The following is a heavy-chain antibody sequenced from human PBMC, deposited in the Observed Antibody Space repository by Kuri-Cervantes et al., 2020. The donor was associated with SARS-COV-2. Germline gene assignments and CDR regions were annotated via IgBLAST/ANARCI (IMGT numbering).Heavy chain of an antibody. Sequence: GGSLRLSCAASGFTFSSYDMHWVHQATGKGLEWVSAIGTAGDTYYPGSVKGRSTISRESAKNSLYLQMNSLRAGDTAVYYCARGDVQSGVDAFDIWGQGTVVTVSS. D-gene: IGHD1-1*01. CDR3: ARGDVQSGVDAFDI. J-gene: IGHJ3*02. CDR2: IGTAGDT. CDR1: GFTFSSYD. V-gene: IGHV3-13*04.